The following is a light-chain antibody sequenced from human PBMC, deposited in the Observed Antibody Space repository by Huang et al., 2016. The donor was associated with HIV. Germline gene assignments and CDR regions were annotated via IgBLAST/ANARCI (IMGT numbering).Light chain of an antibody. V-gene: IGKV1-5*03. CDR3: QQYNSYPYT. CDR1: QRISSW. Sequence: DIQMTQSPSTLSASVGDRVTITCRASQRISSWLAWYQQKPGKAPKLLIYKGSSLESGVPSRFSGSGSGTEFTLTISSLQPDDFATYYCQQYNSYPYTFGQGTKLEIK. CDR2: KGS. J-gene: IGKJ2*01.